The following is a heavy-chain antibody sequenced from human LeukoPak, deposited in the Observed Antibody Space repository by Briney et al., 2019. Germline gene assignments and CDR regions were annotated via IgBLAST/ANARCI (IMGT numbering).Heavy chain of an antibody. CDR2: IYYSGIT. CDR3: ARRYSSSWFPPNNWFDP. D-gene: IGHD6-13*01. V-gene: IGHV4-39*02. CDR1: GCSISSSTDY. J-gene: IGHJ5*02. Sequence: LSEALFLTCTVSGCSISSSTDYWGWIRQPPGKGLEWIGSIYYSGITYYNPSLESRVTISVDTSKNHFSLKLSSVTAADTAVYYCARRYSSSWFPPNNWFDPWGQGTLVTVSS.